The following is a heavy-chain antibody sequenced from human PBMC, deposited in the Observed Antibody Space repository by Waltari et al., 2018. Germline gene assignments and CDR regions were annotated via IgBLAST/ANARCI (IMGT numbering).Heavy chain of an antibody. J-gene: IGHJ4*02. Sequence: QVQLVQSGAEVKKPGASVKVSCKASGYTFTSYYMHWVRQAPGQGLEWMGIINPSGGSTSYAQKFQGRVTMTRDTSTSTVYMELSSLRSEDTAVYYCESGGNSGGVGYYWGQGTLVTVSS. D-gene: IGHD2-21*02. CDR1: GYTFTSYY. CDR3: ESGGNSGGVGYY. CDR2: INPSGGST. V-gene: IGHV1-46*01.